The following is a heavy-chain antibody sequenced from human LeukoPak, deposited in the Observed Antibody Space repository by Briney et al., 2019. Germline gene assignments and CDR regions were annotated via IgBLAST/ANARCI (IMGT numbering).Heavy chain of an antibody. D-gene: IGHD3-22*01. V-gene: IGHV3-23*01. CDR2: ISGSGGST. CDR1: GFTFSSYA. Sequence: GGSLRLSCAASGFTFSSYAMSWVRQAPGKGLEWVSAISGSGGSTYYADSVKGRFTISRDNSKNTLYLQMNSLRAEDTAVYYCAKAHYYDSSGYYWAKFDYWGQGTLVTVSS. J-gene: IGHJ4*02. CDR3: AKAHYYDSSGYYWAKFDY.